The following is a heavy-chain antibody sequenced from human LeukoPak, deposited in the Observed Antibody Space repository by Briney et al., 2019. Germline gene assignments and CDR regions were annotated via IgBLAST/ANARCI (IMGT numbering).Heavy chain of an antibody. CDR2: IYYSGST. V-gene: IGHV4-39*01. D-gene: IGHD6-25*01. J-gene: IGHJ5*02. CDR1: GGSISSSSYY. Sequence: SETLSLTCTVSGGSISSSSYYWGWIRQPPGKGLEWSGSIYYSGSTYYNPSLKSRVTISVDTSKNQFSLKLSSVTAADTAVYYCARGQRLFDPWGQGTLVTVSS. CDR3: ARGQRLFDP.